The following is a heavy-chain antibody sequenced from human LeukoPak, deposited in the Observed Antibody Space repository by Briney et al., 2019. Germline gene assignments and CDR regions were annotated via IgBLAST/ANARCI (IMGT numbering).Heavy chain of an antibody. J-gene: IGHJ6*03. D-gene: IGHD3-10*01. V-gene: IGHV3-74*01. CDR2: INSDGSST. CDR1: GGSISSSSYY. Sequence: PSETLSLTCTVSGGSISSSSYYWGWIRQPPGKGLVWVSRINSDGSSTSYADSAKGRFTISRDNAKNTLYLQMNSLRAEDTAVYYCARVSRFGESAVFTYYYYYMDVWGKGTTVTVSS. CDR3: ARVSRFGESAVFTYYYYYMDV.